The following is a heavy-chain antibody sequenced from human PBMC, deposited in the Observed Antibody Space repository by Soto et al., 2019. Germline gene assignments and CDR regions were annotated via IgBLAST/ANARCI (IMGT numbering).Heavy chain of an antibody. CDR1: GFTFTRYS. Sequence: PGGSLRLSCAASGFTFTRYSMNWVRQAPGKGLEWVSSISSTTNHIYYGDSMKGRFTISRDNAKNSLYLEMNSLRAEDTAVYYCARESEDLTSNFDYWGQGTLVTVSS. CDR2: ISSTTNHI. V-gene: IGHV3-21*06. CDR3: ARESEDLTSNFDY. J-gene: IGHJ4*02.